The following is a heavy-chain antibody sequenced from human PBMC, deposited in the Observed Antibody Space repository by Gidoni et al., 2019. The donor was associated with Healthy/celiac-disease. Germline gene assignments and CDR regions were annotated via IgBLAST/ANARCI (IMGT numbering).Heavy chain of an antibody. CDR2: IIPIFGTA. D-gene: IGHD2-15*01. Sequence: QVQLVQSGAEVKKPGSSVKVSCKASGGTFSSYAISWVRQAPGQGLEWMGGIIPIFGTANYAQKFQGRVTITADKSTSKAYMELSSLRSEDTAVYYCAGGVVVVVAAYYYYGMDVWGQGTTVTVSS. J-gene: IGHJ6*02. V-gene: IGHV1-69*06. CDR1: GGTFSSYA. CDR3: AGGVVVVVAAYYYYGMDV.